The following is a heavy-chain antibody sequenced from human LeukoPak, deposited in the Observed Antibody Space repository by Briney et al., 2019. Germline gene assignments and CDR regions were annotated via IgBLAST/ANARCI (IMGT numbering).Heavy chain of an antibody. CDR1: GGSISSYY. Sequence: SETVSLTCTVSGGSISSYYWSWIRQPPGKGLEWIGYIYYSGSTNYNPSLKSRVTISVDTSKNQFSLKLSSVTAADTAVYYCARLYGSGSYESDWFDPWGQGTLVTVSS. J-gene: IGHJ5*02. V-gene: IGHV4-59*08. CDR2: IYYSGST. D-gene: IGHD3-10*01. CDR3: ARLYGSGSYESDWFDP.